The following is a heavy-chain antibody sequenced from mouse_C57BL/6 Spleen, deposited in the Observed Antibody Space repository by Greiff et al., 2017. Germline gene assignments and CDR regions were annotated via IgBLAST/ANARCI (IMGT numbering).Heavy chain of an antibody. CDR1: GYSFTGYF. CDR3: ARDSNYDWYFDV. CDR2: INPYNGDT. V-gene: IGHV1-20*01. J-gene: IGHJ1*03. Sequence: DVHLVESGPELVKPGDSVKISCKASGYSFTGYFMNWVMQSHGKSLEWIGRINPYNGDTFYNQKFKGKATLTVDKSSSTANMELRSLTSEDSAVYYCARDSNYDWYFDVWGTGTTVTVSS. D-gene: IGHD2-5*01.